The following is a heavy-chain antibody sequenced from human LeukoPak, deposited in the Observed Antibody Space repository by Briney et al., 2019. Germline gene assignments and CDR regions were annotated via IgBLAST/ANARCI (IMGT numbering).Heavy chain of an antibody. V-gene: IGHV1-69*04. Sequence: ASVKVSCKASGGTFSSYAISWVRQAPGQGLEWMGRIIPILGIANYAQKFQGRVTITADKSTSTAYMELSSLRSEDTAVYYCAREGGYDNNWFDPWGQGTLVTVSS. J-gene: IGHJ5*02. CDR2: IIPILGIA. D-gene: IGHD5-12*01. CDR3: AREGGYDNNWFDP. CDR1: GGTFSSYA.